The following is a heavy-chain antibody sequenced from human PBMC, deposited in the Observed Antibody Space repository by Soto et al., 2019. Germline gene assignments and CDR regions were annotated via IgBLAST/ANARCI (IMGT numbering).Heavy chain of an antibody. CDR2: IYYSGST. V-gene: IGHV4-31*03. Sequence: TPSLTRTVSGGSISSGGYYLSWIRPHPGKGLEWIGYIYYSGSTYYNPSLKSRVTISVDTSKNQFSLKLSSVTAADTAVYYCARDSSSFHSYYGMDVWGQGTTVTVSS. D-gene: IGHD6-13*01. CDR3: ARDSSSFHSYYGMDV. J-gene: IGHJ6*02. CDR1: GGSISSGGYY.